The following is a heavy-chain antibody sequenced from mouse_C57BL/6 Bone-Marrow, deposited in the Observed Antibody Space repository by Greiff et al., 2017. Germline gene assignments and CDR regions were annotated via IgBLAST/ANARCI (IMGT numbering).Heavy chain of an antibody. Sequence: VQLQQPGAELVKPGASVKLSCKASGYTFTSYWMHWVKQRPGQGLEWIGMIHPNSGSTNYNEKFKSKATLTVDKSSSTAYRQLSSLTSEDSAVYYWARTHTTYFDDWGQGTTLRVSS. V-gene: IGHV1-64*01. CDR3: ARTHTTYFDD. D-gene: IGHD1-1*01. CDR1: GYTFTSYW. CDR2: IHPNSGST. J-gene: IGHJ2*01.